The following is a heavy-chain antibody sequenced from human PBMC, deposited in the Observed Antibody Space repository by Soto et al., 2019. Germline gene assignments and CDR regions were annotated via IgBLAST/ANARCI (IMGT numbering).Heavy chain of an antibody. D-gene: IGHD3-3*01. J-gene: IGHJ6*02. Sequence: ASVKVSCKASGYTFTGYYMHWVRQAPGQGLEWMGWINPNSGGTNYAQKFQGWVTMTRDTSISTAYMELSRLRSDDTAVYYCARDRPFWSGYQYSMDVWGQGTTVTVSS. CDR1: GYTFTGYY. V-gene: IGHV1-2*04. CDR2: INPNSGGT. CDR3: ARDRPFWSGYQYSMDV.